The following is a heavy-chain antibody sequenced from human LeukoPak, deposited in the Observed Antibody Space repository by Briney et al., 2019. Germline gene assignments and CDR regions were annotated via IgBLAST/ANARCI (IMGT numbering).Heavy chain of an antibody. Sequence: ASVKVSCKASGYTFTSYGISWVRQAPGQGLEWMGWISAYNGNTNYAQKLQGRVTMTTDTSTSTAYMELRSLRSDDTAVYYCARVQYYDSSGYYHGWLDPWGQGTLVTVSS. CDR3: ARVQYYDSSGYYHGWLDP. CDR1: GYTFTSYG. V-gene: IGHV1-18*01. CDR2: ISAYNGNT. D-gene: IGHD3-22*01. J-gene: IGHJ5*02.